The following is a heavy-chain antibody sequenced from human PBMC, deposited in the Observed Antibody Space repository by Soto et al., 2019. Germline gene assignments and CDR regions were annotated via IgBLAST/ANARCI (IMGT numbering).Heavy chain of an antibody. D-gene: IGHD2-2*01. CDR2: IIPIFDTA. V-gene: IGHV1-69*13. CDR1: GGTFGSCA. J-gene: IGHJ6*02. Sequence: GASVEVSRKTSGGTFGSCASRWGRQAPGQGLEWMGGIIPIFDTANYAQKFQGRVTITADESTSTAYMELSSLRSEDTAVYYCARHDCISTSCYYYYYYSMDVWGQGTMVTVSS. CDR3: ARHDCISTSCYYYYYYSMDV.